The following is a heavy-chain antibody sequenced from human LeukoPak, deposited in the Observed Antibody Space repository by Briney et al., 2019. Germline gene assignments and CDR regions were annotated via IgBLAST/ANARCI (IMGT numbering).Heavy chain of an antibody. V-gene: IGHV1-8*01. CDR1: GYTFTSYD. D-gene: IGHD2-8*02. CDR2: MNPNSGNT. Sequence: ASVKVSCKASGYTFTSYDINWVRQATGQGLGWMGWMNPNSGNTGYAQKFQGRVTMTRNTSISTAYMELSSLRSEDTAVYYCARGQVTGGYFDYWGQGTLVTVSS. J-gene: IGHJ4*02. CDR3: ARGQVTGGYFDY.